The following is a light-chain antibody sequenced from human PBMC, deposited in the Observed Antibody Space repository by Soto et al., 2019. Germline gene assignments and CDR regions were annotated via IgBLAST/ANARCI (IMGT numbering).Light chain of an antibody. CDR3: QKYNSAPPWT. Sequence: DIQMTQSPSSLSASVGDRVTVTCRASQGFSNYLAWYQQKPGKVPKLLIYATSTLQSGVPSRFSGSGSGTDFTLTISSLQPEDVATYYCQKYNSAPPWTFGQGTKVEIK. J-gene: IGKJ1*01. V-gene: IGKV1-27*01. CDR2: ATS. CDR1: QGFSNY.